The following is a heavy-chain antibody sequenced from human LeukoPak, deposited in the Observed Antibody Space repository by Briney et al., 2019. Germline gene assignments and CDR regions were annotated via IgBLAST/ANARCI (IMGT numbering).Heavy chain of an antibody. D-gene: IGHD3-22*01. CDR3: ARDYYDSSGYYYDAFDI. J-gene: IGHJ3*02. V-gene: IGHV1-46*01. CDR2: INPSGGST. CDR1: GYTFTSYY. Sequence: ASVKVSCKASGYTFTSYYMHWVRQAPGQGLEWMGIINPSGGSTSYAQKFQGRVTMTRDTSTSTVYMELSSLRSEDTAVYYCARDYYDSSGYYYDAFDIWGQGTMVTVSS.